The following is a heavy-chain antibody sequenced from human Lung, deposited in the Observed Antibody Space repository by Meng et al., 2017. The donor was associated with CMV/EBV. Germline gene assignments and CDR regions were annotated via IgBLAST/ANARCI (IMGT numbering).Heavy chain of an antibody. CDR3: AGGY. CDR2: ISGNGGTT. J-gene: IGHJ4*02. V-gene: IGHV3-23*01. D-gene: IGHD3-16*01. CDR1: GFTFSSYA. Sequence: EVQLLESGGGLVQPGGSLRLSCVASGFTFSSYALTWVRQAPGKGLEWVSGISGNGGTTYYADSVKGRFTISRDNSKSTLYLQMNSLRGDDTAVYYCAGGYWGPGTLVTRLL.